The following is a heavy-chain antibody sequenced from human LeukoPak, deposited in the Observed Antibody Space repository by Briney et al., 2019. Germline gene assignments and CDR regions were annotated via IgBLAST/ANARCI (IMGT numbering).Heavy chain of an antibody. CDR3: ASVTYSDFSEHDY. J-gene: IGHJ4*02. Sequence: ASVKVSCKASGYTFTAYYIHWVRQAPGQGLEWMGWIHPKSDDTIYAKKFQGRVTMTRDTSIDTAYMQLNTLTSDDTAIYYCASVTYSDFSEHDYWGQGTLVTVSS. V-gene: IGHV1-2*02. D-gene: IGHD3-22*01. CDR1: GYTFTAYY. CDR2: IHPKSDDT.